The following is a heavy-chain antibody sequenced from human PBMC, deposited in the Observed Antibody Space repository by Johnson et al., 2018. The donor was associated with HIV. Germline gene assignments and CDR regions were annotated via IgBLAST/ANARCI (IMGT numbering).Heavy chain of an antibody. CDR1: GFTFSSYA. J-gene: IGHJ3*02. D-gene: IGHD6-19*01. CDR2: ISSSSSTT. V-gene: IGHV3-48*04. CDR3: ARDGVYSSPWDAFDI. Sequence: VQLVESGGGVVQPGRSLRLSCAASGFTFSSYAMSWVRQAPGKGLEWVSYISSSSSTTYYADSVKGRFTISRYNAKNSLYLQMNSLRAGDTAVYYCARDGVYSSPWDAFDIWGQGTMVTVSP.